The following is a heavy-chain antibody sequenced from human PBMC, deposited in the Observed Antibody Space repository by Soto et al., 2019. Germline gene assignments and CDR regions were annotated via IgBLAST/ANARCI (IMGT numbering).Heavy chain of an antibody. Sequence: QVQLVQSGAEEKKPGASVKVSCKASGYTFTSYAMHWVRQAPGQRLEWMGWINAGNGNTTYSQKFQGRVTITRDTAASTAYMELSSLRSEDTAVYYCAGGSGYYDCDDYWGQGTLVTVSS. CDR3: AGGSGYYDCDDY. J-gene: IGHJ4*02. CDR1: GYTFTSYA. CDR2: INAGNGNT. V-gene: IGHV1-3*05. D-gene: IGHD3-22*01.